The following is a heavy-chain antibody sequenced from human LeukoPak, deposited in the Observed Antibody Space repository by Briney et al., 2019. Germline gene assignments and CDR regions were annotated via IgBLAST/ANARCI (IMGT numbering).Heavy chain of an antibody. CDR1: GFTFSDYY. D-gene: IGHD2-15*01. Sequence: GGSLRLSCAASGFTFSDYYMSWIRQAPGKGLEWLSYISRGGDTIFYADSVKGRFTISRDNAKNSLFLEVNSLRAEDTAVYYCARVVYCTGGICQIFAFDTWGQGTMVTVSS. CDR2: ISRGGDTI. J-gene: IGHJ3*02. CDR3: ARVVYCTGGICQIFAFDT. V-gene: IGHV3-11*01.